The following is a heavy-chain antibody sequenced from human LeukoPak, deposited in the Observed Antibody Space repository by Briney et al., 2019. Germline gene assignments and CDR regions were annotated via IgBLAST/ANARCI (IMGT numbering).Heavy chain of an antibody. V-gene: IGHV4-39*07. CDR1: GGSVSSGSYY. Sequence: SETLSLTCTVSGGSVSSGSYYWSWIRQPPGKGLEWLGEINHSGRTHYNPSLKSRVTISVDTSKNQFSLRLSSVTAADTAVYYCASLARAGYNFWSGSPLDYWGQGTLVTVSS. CDR3: ASLARAGYNFWSGSPLDY. J-gene: IGHJ4*02. D-gene: IGHD3-3*01. CDR2: INHSGRT.